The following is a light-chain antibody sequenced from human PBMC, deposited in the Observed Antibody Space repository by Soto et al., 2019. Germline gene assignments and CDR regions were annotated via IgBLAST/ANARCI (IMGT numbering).Light chain of an antibody. J-gene: IGKJ4*01. CDR1: QSVSSSY. CDR2: GAS. CDR3: QQYGSSPQT. Sequence: EIVLTQSPGTLSLSPGERATLSCKSSQSVSSSYLAWYQQKPGQAPRLLIYGASSRATGIPDRFSGIGSGTDFTLTISRLEPEDFAVYYCQQYGSSPQTFGGGTKV. V-gene: IGKV3-20*01.